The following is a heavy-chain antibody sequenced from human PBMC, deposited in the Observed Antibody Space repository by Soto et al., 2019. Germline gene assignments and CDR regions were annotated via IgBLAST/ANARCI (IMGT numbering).Heavy chain of an antibody. CDR3: ARDGNLGRLPFLAALDS. D-gene: IGHD3-16*01. J-gene: IGHJ4*02. Sequence: GGSLTLSCAPSGFTFYKYAMHWVRQAPGKRLEFVSAITTNGGSTFYADSVKGRFTVSRDNSKNTLSLQMGSLRAEDTAVYYCARDGNLGRLPFLAALDSWGQGTLVTVSS. CDR1: GFTFYKYA. CDR2: ITTNGGST. V-gene: IGHV3-64*02.